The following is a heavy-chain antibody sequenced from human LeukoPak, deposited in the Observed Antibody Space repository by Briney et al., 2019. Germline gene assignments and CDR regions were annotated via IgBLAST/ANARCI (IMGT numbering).Heavy chain of an antibody. D-gene: IGHD1-26*01. CDR2: IYYSGST. V-gene: IGHV4-59*01. CDR1: GGSISSYY. Sequence: SETLSLTCTVPGGSISSYYWSWIRQPPGKGLEWIGYIYYSGSTNYNPSLKSRVTISVDTSKNQFSLKLSSVTAADTAVYYCARDMVLVGATRAYYYYGMDVWGQGTTVTVSS. J-gene: IGHJ6*02. CDR3: ARDMVLVGATRAYYYYGMDV.